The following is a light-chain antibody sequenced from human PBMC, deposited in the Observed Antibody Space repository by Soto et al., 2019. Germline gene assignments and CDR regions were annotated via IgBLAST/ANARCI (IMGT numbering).Light chain of an antibody. CDR2: DAS. CDR3: QQYNSYPLT. CDR1: QSISSW. J-gene: IGKJ4*01. V-gene: IGKV1-5*01. Sequence: DIQVTQSPATLSSSLVDRVTITCRASQSISSWLAWYQQKPGKAPKLLIYDASSLESGVPSRFSGSGSGTEFTLTISSLQPDDFATYYCQQYNSYPLTFGGGTKVDIK.